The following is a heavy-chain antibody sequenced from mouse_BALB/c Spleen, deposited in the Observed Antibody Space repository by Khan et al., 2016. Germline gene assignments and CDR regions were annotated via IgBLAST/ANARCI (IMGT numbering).Heavy chain of an antibody. Sequence: EVELVESGGGLVQPGGSRKLSCAASGFTFSDFGMHWVRQAPEKGLEWVAYISSGSSAIYYEDTVKGRFTISRDNPKNTLFLQMTSLRSEDTAMYYCARHYGNYERGWFAYWGQGTLVTVSA. CDR1: GFTFSDFG. D-gene: IGHD2-1*01. CDR2: ISSGSSAI. CDR3: ARHYGNYERGWFAY. J-gene: IGHJ3*01. V-gene: IGHV5-17*02.